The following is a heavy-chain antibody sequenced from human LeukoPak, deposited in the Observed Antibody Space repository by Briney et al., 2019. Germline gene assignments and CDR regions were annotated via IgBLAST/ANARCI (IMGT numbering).Heavy chain of an antibody. J-gene: IGHJ5*02. CDR2: INPNSGGT. CDR3: ARIRGYSYGDNWFDP. D-gene: IGHD5-18*01. Sequence: ASVKVSCKASGYTFTGYYMHWVRQAPGQGLEWMGWINPNSGGTNYAQKFQGRVTMTRDTSTSTAYMELSRLRSDDTAVYYCARIRGYSYGDNWFDPWGQGTLVTVSS. CDR1: GYTFTGYY. V-gene: IGHV1-2*02.